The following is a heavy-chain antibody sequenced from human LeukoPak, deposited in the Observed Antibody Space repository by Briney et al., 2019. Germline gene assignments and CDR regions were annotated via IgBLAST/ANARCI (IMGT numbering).Heavy chain of an antibody. CDR2: INPSGGST. J-gene: IGHJ4*02. D-gene: IGHD1-7*01. CDR3: ARGENWNYILVAPDFRI. V-gene: IGHV1-46*01. CDR1: GYTFTSYY. Sequence: ASVKVSCKASGYTFTSYYMHWVRQAPGEGLEWMGIINPSGGSTSYAQKFQGRVTMTRDMATSTVYMELSSLRSEDTAEYYCARGENWNYILVAPDFRIWGQGTLVTVSS.